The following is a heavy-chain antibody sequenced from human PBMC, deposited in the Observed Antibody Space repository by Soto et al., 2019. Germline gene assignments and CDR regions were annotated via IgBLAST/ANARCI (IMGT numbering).Heavy chain of an antibody. D-gene: IGHD2-2*01. J-gene: IGHJ5*02. CDR1: GGSFSGYY. Sequence: QVPLQQWGAGLLKPSETLSLTCAVYGGSFSGYYWSWIRQPPGKGLEWIGEINHSGSTNYNPSLKSRVTISVDTSKNQFSLKLSSVTAADTAVYYCARGLIVVVPAAKIWFDPWGQGTLVTVSS. CDR3: ARGLIVVVPAAKIWFDP. V-gene: IGHV4-34*01. CDR2: INHSGST.